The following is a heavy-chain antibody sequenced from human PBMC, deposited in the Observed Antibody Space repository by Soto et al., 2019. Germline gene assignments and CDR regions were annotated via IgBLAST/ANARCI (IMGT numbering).Heavy chain of an antibody. CDR1: GFPFSSYG. CDR2: IWYDGSNK. CDR3: ARLVPTLYYFDY. V-gene: IGHV3-33*01. Sequence: QPGGSLRPSCEASGFPFSSYGMHWVRQAPGKGLEWVAVIWYDGSNKYYADSVKGRFTISRDNSKNTLYLQMNSLRAEDTAVYYCARLVPTLYYFDYWGQGT. D-gene: IGHD2-8*02. J-gene: IGHJ4*02.